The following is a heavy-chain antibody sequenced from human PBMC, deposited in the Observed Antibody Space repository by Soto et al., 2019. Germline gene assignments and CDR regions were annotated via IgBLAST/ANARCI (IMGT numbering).Heavy chain of an antibody. Sequence: DVQLLASGGDLVQPGGSLRLSCAASGFTFSSYAMSGVRQAPGKGLEWVSSMSGAGRSSYDADSVKGRFTISRDNSKNTLYLQMNNLRAEDTALYYCAKGPIFGVENIYDYWGQGTLVTVSS. CDR1: GFTFSSYA. V-gene: IGHV3-23*01. CDR3: AKGPIFGVENIYDY. CDR2: MSGAGRSS. D-gene: IGHD3-3*01. J-gene: IGHJ4*02.